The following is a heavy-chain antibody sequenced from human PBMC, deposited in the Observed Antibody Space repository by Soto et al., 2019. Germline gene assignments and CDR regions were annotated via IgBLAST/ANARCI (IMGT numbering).Heavy chain of an antibody. CDR2: ISHDGSKK. V-gene: IGHV3-30*18. Sequence: PGGSLRLSCAASGFSFSTYGMHWVRQAPGKGLEWVAGISHDGSKKNYVDSVKGRFTISRDSSKNTLYLEMNSLRAEDTAVYFCAKDTYYYSSCGYYVFDYWGEGTLVTISS. CDR3: AKDTYYYSSCGYYVFDY. CDR1: GFSFSTYG. D-gene: IGHD3-22*01. J-gene: IGHJ4*02.